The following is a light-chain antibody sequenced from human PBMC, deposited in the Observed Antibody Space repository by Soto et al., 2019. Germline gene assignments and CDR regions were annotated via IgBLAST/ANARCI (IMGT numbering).Light chain of an antibody. V-gene: IGLV2-14*01. CDR3: SSYTSSSTYV. Sequence: QSALTHPASVSGSPGQSITISCTGTSSDVGFSNYVFWYQQHPGKAPKLIISDVSNRPSGVSNRFSGSKSGNTASLTISGLQAEDEADYYCSSYTSSSTYVFGTGNKVTVL. J-gene: IGLJ1*01. CDR2: DVS. CDR1: SSDVGFSNY.